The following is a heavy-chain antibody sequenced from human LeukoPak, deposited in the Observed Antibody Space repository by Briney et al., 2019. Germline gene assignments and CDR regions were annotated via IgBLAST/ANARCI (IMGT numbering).Heavy chain of an antibody. CDR2: IKQDESEK. D-gene: IGHD3-10*01. J-gene: IGHJ6*03. Sequence: GGSLRLSCAASGFTFGTYVMSWVRQAPGKGLEWVATIKQDESEKYYVDSVKGRFTISRDNAKNSLYLQMNSLRAEDTAVYYCARENYGSGLYYYYMDVWGKGTTVTISS. CDR1: GFTFGTYV. CDR3: ARENYGSGLYYYYMDV. V-gene: IGHV3-7*01.